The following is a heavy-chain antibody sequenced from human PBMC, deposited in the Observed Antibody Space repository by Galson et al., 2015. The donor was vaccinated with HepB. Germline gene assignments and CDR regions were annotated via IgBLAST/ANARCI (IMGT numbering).Heavy chain of an antibody. CDR2: IYADDSDT. Sequence: QSGAEVKKPGESLKISCKGSGYIFTNYWIGWVRQMPGKGLEWMGIIYADDSDTRYSPSFQGQVTISADKSISTAYLQWSSLKASDSAMYYCARRSGDPSHVSYHGVDVWGQGTTVTVSS. V-gene: IGHV5-51*01. D-gene: IGHD2-21*02. J-gene: IGHJ6*02. CDR3: ARRSGDPSHVSYHGVDV. CDR1: GYIFTNYW.